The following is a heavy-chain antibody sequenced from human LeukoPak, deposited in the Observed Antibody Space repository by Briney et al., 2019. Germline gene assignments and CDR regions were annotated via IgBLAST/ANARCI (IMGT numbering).Heavy chain of an antibody. Sequence: SVKVSCKASGGTFSSYAISWVRQAPGQGLEWMGRIIPIFGIANYAQKFQGRVTITADKSTSTAYMELSSLRSEDTAVYYCARCSSTSCTQRTIGMDVWGQGTTVTVSS. V-gene: IGHV1-69*04. J-gene: IGHJ6*02. CDR2: IIPIFGIA. CDR1: GGTFSSYA. CDR3: ARCSSTSCTQRTIGMDV. D-gene: IGHD2-2*01.